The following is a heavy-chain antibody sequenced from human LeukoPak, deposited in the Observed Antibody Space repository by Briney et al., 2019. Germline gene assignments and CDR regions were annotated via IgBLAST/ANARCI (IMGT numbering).Heavy chain of an antibody. V-gene: IGHV1-2*02. J-gene: IGHJ4*02. Sequence: PSVKVSCKASGYTFTGYYMHWVRQAPGQGLGWMGWINPNSGGTNYAQKFQGRVTMTRDESISTAYMELSRLRSDDAAVYYCARALGYVWGSYRSYYCDYWGQGTLVTVSS. D-gene: IGHD3-16*02. CDR1: GYTFTGYY. CDR2: INPNSGGT. CDR3: ARALGYVWGSYRSYYCDY.